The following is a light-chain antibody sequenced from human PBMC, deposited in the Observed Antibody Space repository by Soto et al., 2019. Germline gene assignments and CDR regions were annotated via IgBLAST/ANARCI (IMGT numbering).Light chain of an antibody. CDR3: QTWDTGIRV. CDR1: SGHSSYA. J-gene: IGLJ3*02. CDR2: LNSDGSH. V-gene: IGLV4-69*01. Sequence: QPVLTQSPSASASLGASVKLTCTLSSGHSSYAIAWHQQQAEKGPRYLMKLNSDGSHSKGDGIPDRFSGSSSGSERHLIISSLQSEDEADYYCQTWDTGIRVFGGGTKLTVL.